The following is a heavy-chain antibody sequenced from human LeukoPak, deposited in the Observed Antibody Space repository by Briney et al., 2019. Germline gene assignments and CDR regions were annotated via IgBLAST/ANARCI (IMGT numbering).Heavy chain of an antibody. CDR2: MKPDGSEK. J-gene: IGHJ4*02. CDR1: GFTLSSHW. CDR3: ARGHGDYGIN. V-gene: IGHV3-7*01. Sequence: SGRSLTLSCPLSGFTLSSHWMTWVRQAPGKGLEWVATMKPDGSEKYHVDSVKGRFTISRDNAKNSLYLQMNSLRAEDTAVYYCARGHGDYGINWGQGTLVTVSS. D-gene: IGHD4-17*01.